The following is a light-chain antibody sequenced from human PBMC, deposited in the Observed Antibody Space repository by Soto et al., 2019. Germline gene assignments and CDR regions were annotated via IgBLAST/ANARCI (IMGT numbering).Light chain of an antibody. CDR2: DAS. CDR1: QSLRGW. CDR3: QQYSTYST. V-gene: IGKV1-5*01. J-gene: IGKJ5*01. Sequence: DVRVTQSPATLSASIGDRVTITCRASQSLRGWLAWYQQRPGKAPKALIYDASTLASGVPSRFNGSGSGTEFTLTISSLQPDDFATYYCQQYSTYSTFGQGTRLEIK.